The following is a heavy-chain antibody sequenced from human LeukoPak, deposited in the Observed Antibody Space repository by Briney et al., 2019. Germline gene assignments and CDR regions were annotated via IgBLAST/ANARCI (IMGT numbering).Heavy chain of an antibody. CDR1: GGSFSGYY. CDR3: ARGRHGDFDAFDI. D-gene: IGHD4-17*01. Sequence: SETLSLTCAVYGGSFSGYYWSWIRQPPGKGLEWIGEINHSGSTNYNPSLKSRVTISVDTSKNQFSLKLSSVTAADTAVYYCARGRHGDFDAFDIWGQGTMVTVSS. V-gene: IGHV4-34*01. J-gene: IGHJ3*02. CDR2: INHSGST.